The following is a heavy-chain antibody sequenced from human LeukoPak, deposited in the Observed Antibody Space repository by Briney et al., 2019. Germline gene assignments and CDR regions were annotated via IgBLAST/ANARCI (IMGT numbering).Heavy chain of an antibody. CDR1: GFTFSSYD. CDR3: AKRCSGGSCYRYYYYYMDV. CDR2: ITIAGDT. J-gene: IGHJ6*03. V-gene: IGHV3-13*01. Sequence: GGSLRLSCAASGFTFSSYDMHWVRQAAGKGLEWVSAITIAGDTYYPGSVKGRFTISRENAKNSLYLQMNSLRAEDTAVYYCAKRCSGGSCYRYYYYYMDVWGKGTTVTVSS. D-gene: IGHD2-15*01.